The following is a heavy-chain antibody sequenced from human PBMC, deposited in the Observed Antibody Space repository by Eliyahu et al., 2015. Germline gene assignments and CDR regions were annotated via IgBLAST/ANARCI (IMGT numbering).Heavy chain of an antibody. V-gene: IGHV4-34*01. J-gene: IGHJ4*02. Sequence: QVQLQQWGAGLLKPSETLSLTCAVYGGSFSGYYWSWIRQPPGKGLEWIGEINHSGSTNYNPSLKSRVTISVDTSKNQFSLKLSSVTAADTAVYYCARGVVGRRGIDYWGQGTLVTVSS. D-gene: IGHD3-10*01. CDR2: INHSGST. CDR3: ARGVVGRRGIDY. CDR1: GGSFSGYY.